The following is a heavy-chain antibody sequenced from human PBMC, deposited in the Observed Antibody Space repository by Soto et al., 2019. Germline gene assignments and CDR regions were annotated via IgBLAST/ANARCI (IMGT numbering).Heavy chain of an antibody. D-gene: IGHD2-21*02. Sequence: PVVSLRLSCAASGFTFSSYSMHWFRQAPGKGLEWVSSIGTRSDIYYADSVKGRFTISRDNAKNSLSLQMNSMTAEDTAVYYCAREETAWPLAYGLDVWGQGTTVTVSS. J-gene: IGHJ6*02. V-gene: IGHV3-21*01. CDR3: AREETAWPLAYGLDV. CDR1: GFTFSSYS. CDR2: IGTRSDI.